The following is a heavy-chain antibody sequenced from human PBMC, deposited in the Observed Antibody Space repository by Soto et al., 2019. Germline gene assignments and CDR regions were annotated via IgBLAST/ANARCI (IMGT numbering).Heavy chain of an antibody. D-gene: IGHD6-13*01. CDR2: ISWNSGSI. Sequence: PGGSLRLSCAASGFTFSSYAMNWVRQAPGKGLEWVSGISWNSGSIGYADSVKGRFTISRDNAKNSLYLQMNSLRAEDTALYYCAKGGVDSSSWYYYYMDVWGKGTTVTVSS. CDR3: AKGGVDSSSWYYYYMDV. V-gene: IGHV3-9*01. J-gene: IGHJ6*03. CDR1: GFTFSSYA.